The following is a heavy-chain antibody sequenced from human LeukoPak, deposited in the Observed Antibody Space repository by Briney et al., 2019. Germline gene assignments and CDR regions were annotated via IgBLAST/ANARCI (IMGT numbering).Heavy chain of an antibody. CDR2: IGTAGDT. J-gene: IGHJ6*02. V-gene: IGHV3-13*01. CDR1: GFTFSSYD. CDR3: ARDPRSITSRRGDYYFGMDV. Sequence: PGGSLRLSCAASGFTFSSYDMHWVRQSTGKGLEWVSCIGTAGDTLYPDSVKGRFTISRDNAKNSLYLQMNSLRAGDTGVYFCARDPRSITSRRGDYYFGMDVWGQGTAVTVSS. D-gene: IGHD1-14*01.